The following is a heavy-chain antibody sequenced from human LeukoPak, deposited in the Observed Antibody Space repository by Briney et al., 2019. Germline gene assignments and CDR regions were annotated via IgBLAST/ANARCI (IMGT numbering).Heavy chain of an antibody. J-gene: IGHJ4*02. CDR3: ARISSSWPRDFDY. CDR1: GGSISSSSYY. CDR2: IYYSGST. V-gene: IGHV4-39*07. D-gene: IGHD6-13*01. Sequence: SETLSLTCTVSGGSISSSSYYWGWIRQPPGKGLEWIGSIYYSGSTYYNPSLKSRVTISVDTSKNQFSLKLSSVTAADTTVYYCARISSSWPRDFDYWGQGTLVTVSS.